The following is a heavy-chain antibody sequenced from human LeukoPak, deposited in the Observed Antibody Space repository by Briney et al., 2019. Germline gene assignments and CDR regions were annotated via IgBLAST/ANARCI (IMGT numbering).Heavy chain of an antibody. Sequence: GGSLRLSCAASGFTLSSYGMNWVRQAPGKGLEWVSSISSSSSYIYYADSVKGRFTISRDNAKNSLYLQMNSLRAEDTAVYYCARAGYGGNSADYYYYMDVWGKGTTVTVSS. D-gene: IGHD4-23*01. CDR2: ISSSSSYI. V-gene: IGHV3-21*01. J-gene: IGHJ6*03. CDR1: GFTLSSYG. CDR3: ARAGYGGNSADYYYYMDV.